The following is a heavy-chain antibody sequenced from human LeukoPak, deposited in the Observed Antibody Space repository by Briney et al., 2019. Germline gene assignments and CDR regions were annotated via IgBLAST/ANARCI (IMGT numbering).Heavy chain of an antibody. CDR1: GYTFIGYY. CDR3: ARDNSFGELSFDY. Sequence: ASVKVSCKASGYTFIGYYIHWVRQAPGQGLEWMGWINPNSGGTNYAQKFQGRVTMTRDTSISTAYMELSRLRSDDTAVYYCARDNSFGELSFDYWGQGTLVTVSS. V-gene: IGHV1-2*02. J-gene: IGHJ4*02. D-gene: IGHD3-10*01. CDR2: INPNSGGT.